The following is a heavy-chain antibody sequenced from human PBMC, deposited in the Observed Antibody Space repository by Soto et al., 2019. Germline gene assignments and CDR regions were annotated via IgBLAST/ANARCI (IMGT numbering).Heavy chain of an antibody. Sequence: NPGGSLRLSCAASGFTFSTYGMNWVRQAPGKGLEWLSSISDSGHYIYYADSVKGRFTISRDNAKNSLFLQMNSLRGEDTAVYYCARSGLLLTYSASNWLDPWGHGTLVTVSS. CDR1: GFTFSTYG. CDR2: ISDSGHYI. V-gene: IGHV3-21*01. J-gene: IGHJ5*02. CDR3: ARSGLLLTYSASNWLDP. D-gene: IGHD3-22*01.